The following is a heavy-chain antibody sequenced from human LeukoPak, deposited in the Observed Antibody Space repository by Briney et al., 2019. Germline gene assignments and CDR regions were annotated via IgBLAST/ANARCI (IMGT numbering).Heavy chain of an antibody. CDR3: AREGYFGSGSYPPTGQDAFDI. Sequence: SVKVSCKASGGTFSTYAISWVRQAPGQGLEWVGGIIPIFGTTNYAQKFQGRVTITADESTSTAYMELSSLRSEDTAVYYCAREGYFGSGSYPPTGQDAFDIWGQGTMVTVSS. CDR2: IIPIFGTT. J-gene: IGHJ3*02. CDR1: GGTFSTYA. V-gene: IGHV1-69*13. D-gene: IGHD3-10*01.